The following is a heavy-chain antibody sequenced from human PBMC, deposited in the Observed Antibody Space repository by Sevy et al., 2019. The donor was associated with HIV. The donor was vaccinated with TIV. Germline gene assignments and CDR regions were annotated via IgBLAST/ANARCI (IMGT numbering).Heavy chain of an antibody. V-gene: IGHV3-30*09. CDR1: GFTFSSYA. CDR3: ARVGVSYCTDDCYHRFDY. Sequence: GGSLRLSCSASGFTFSSYALLWVRQAPGKGLEWVSLISYDGRNKYYSDSVTGRLAISRDESKTILFLQMESLRTEDTAIYYCARVGVSYCTDDCYHRFDYWGRGTLVTVSS. J-gene: IGHJ4*02. D-gene: IGHD2-21*02. CDR2: ISYDGRNK.